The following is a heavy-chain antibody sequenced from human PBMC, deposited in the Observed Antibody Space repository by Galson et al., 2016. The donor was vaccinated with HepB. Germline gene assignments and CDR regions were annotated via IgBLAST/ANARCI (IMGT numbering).Heavy chain of an antibody. CDR2: IKRKTNGGTT. V-gene: IGHV3-15*01. Sequence: SLRLSCAASGFTFSNAWMSWVRQAPGKGLEWVGRIKRKTNGGTTDYAEPVKGRISISRADSKNTLYLQMNSLKTEDTAVYYFRYGMDVCGQGTTVTVSS. CDR1: GFTFSNAW. CDR3: RYGMDV. J-gene: IGHJ6*02.